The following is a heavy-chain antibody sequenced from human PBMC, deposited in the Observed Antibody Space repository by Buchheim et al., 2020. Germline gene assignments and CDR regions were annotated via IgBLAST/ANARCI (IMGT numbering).Heavy chain of an antibody. CDR3: AREDYSGYDYVYYYYYIDV. CDR2: IWYDGSNK. V-gene: IGHV3-33*01. Sequence: QVQLVESGGGVVQPGRSLRLSCAASGFTFSSYGMHWVRQAPGKGLEWVAVIWYDGSNKYYADSVKGRFTISRDNSKNTLYLQMNSLRDEDTALYYCAREDYSGYDYVYYYYYIDVWGKGTT. J-gene: IGHJ6*03. CDR1: GFTFSSYG. D-gene: IGHD5-12*01.